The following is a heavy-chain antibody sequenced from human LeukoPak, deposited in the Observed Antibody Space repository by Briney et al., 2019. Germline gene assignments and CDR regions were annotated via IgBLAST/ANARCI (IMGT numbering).Heavy chain of an antibody. CDR3: ARVTYYHDSSGYYYLDY. V-gene: IGHV3-7*01. D-gene: IGHD3-22*01. J-gene: IGHJ4*02. CDR2: IKEDGSEK. Sequence: GGSLRLSCADSGFTFSSFWMSWVRQAPGKGREWVANIKEDGSEKYYVDSVKGRFSVSRYNAKNSLYMQMNRLGGEDTAVYYCARVTYYHDSSGYYYLDYWGQGILVTVSS. CDR1: GFTFSSFW.